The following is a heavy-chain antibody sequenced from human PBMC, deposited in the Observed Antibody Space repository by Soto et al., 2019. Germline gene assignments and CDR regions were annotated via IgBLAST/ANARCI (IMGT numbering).Heavy chain of an antibody. D-gene: IGHD3-10*01. CDR1: GFTFNNYW. J-gene: IGHJ4*02. CDR2: INGDGSDT. V-gene: IGHV3-74*01. Sequence: GGSLRLSCAASGFTFNNYWMHWVRQAPGKGLVWVSCINGDGSDTRYADSVKGRFTISRDNAKNTLYLQMNSLSAEDTAVYYCARDPEDAITFDCWGQGILVTVSS. CDR3: ARDPEDAITFDC.